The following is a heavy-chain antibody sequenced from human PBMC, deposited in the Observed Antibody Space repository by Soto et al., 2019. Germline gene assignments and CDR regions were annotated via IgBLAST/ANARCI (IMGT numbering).Heavy chain of an antibody. D-gene: IGHD6-13*01. CDR2: IYYSGST. V-gene: IGHV4-39*01. CDR1: GDSITSNSYF. J-gene: IGHJ4*02. Sequence: SETLSLTCTVSGDSITSNSYFWAWIRQPPGKGLEWIGSIYYSGSTYYNPSLKSRVTISVDTSKNQFSLKLSSVTAADTAVYYCARLGRAAAAPRIDYWGQGTLVTVS. CDR3: ARLGRAAAAPRIDY.